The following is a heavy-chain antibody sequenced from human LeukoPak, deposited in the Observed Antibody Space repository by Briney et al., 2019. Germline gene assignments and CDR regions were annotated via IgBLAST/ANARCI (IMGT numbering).Heavy chain of an antibody. V-gene: IGHV4-39*07. CDR2: IYYSGGT. CDR3: ARDPISSRSDAFDI. CDR1: GGSISSSSYY. Sequence: SETLSLTCTVSGGSISSSSYYWGWIRQPPGKGLEWIGSIYYSGGTYYNPSLKSRVTISVDTSKNQFSLKLSSVTAADTAVYYCARDPISSRSDAFDIWGQGTMVTVSS. D-gene: IGHD6-13*01. J-gene: IGHJ3*02.